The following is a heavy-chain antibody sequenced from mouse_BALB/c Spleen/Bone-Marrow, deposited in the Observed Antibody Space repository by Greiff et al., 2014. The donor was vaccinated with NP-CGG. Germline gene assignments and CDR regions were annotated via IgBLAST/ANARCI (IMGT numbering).Heavy chain of an antibody. J-gene: IGHJ3*01. CDR3: ASAAWLRRDGAWFAY. CDR1: GYAFTNYL. D-gene: IGHD2-2*01. CDR2: INPGSGGT. V-gene: IGHV1-54*01. Sequence: QVQLQQPGVDLVRPGTSVKVSCKASGYAFTNYLIEWVKQRPGQGLEWIGVINPGSGGTNYNANFKGKATITPDRSSSSAYMQLNSRTSDAAAVSFCASAAWLRRDGAWFAYWGQGTLVTVSA.